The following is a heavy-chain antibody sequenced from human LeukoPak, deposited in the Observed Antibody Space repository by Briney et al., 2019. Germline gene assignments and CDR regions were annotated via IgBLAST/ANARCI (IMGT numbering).Heavy chain of an antibody. CDR1: GFTVTSTY. J-gene: IGHJ4*02. D-gene: IGHD6-19*01. V-gene: IGHV3-21*01. CDR3: ARGNSSGGD. CDR2: ISSSSSYI. Sequence: GGSLRLSCAASGFTVTSTYMSWVRQAPGKGLEWVSSISSSSSYIYYADSVKGRFTISRDNAKNSLYLQMNSLRAEDTAVYYCARGNSSGGDWGQGTLVTVSS.